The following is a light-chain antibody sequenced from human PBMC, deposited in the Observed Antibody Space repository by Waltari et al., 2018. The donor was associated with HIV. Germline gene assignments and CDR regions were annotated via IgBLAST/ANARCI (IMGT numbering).Light chain of an antibody. CDR1: ISHIGKTN. J-gene: IGLJ3*02. Sequence: QPMLTQPPSASGIPGQRVTISCSATISHIGKTNFNCYQQFPGTAPKLLIYNNNQRPSGVPDRFSGSKSGSSASLAIRGLQSEDEADYYCASWDDRLSGQGVFGGGTRLTVL. CDR3: ASWDDRLSGQGV. V-gene: IGLV1-44*01. CDR2: NNN.